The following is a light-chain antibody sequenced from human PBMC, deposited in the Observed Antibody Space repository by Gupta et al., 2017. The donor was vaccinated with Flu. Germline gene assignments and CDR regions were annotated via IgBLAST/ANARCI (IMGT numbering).Light chain of an antibody. V-gene: IGLV1-47*01. J-gene: IGLJ3*02. CDR1: SSNIGSNY. Sequence: QSVLTQPPSASGTPGQRVTISCSGSSSNIGSNYVYWYQQLRGTAPKLLIYRNNQRPSGVPDRFSGSKSGTSASLAISGLRSEDEADYYCAAWDDSLSAWVFGGGTKLTVL. CDR3: AAWDDSLSAWV. CDR2: RNN.